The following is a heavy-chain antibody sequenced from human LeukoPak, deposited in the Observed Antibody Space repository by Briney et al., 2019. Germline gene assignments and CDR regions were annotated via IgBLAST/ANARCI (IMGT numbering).Heavy chain of an antibody. CDR1: GFTFSDSA. CDR3: TGQAYYYDTSGFNFDY. V-gene: IGHV3-73*01. Sequence: PGGSLRLSCAASGFTFSDSAMHWVRQASGRGLEWVGRIRSKANSYATAYAASVKGRFTISGEDSKNTAYLQMNSLKTEDTAVYYCTGQAYYYDTSGFNFDYWGQGILVAVSS. CDR2: IRSKANSYAT. J-gene: IGHJ4*02. D-gene: IGHD3-22*01.